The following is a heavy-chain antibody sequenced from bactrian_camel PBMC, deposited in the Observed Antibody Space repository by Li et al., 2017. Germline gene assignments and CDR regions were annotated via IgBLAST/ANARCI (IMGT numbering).Heavy chain of an antibody. V-gene: IGHV3S53*01. Sequence: HVQLVESGGGSVQAGGSLRLSCAASGLSANGYSMAWFRQAPAKEREWVATIASDGTTTYTNSLKGRFTISKDNARNWLDLQMDSLEPGDTARYYCAADRRRHGPPSLRPGDYSVWGQGTQVTVS. J-gene: IGHJ4*01. CDR1: GLSANGYS. D-gene: IGHD2*01. CDR3: AADRRRHGPPSLRPGDYSV. CDR2: IASDGTT.